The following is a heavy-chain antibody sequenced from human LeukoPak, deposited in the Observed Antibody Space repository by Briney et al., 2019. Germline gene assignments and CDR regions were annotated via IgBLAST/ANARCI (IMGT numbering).Heavy chain of an antibody. V-gene: IGHV4-59*01. CDR1: GGSISSYY. CDR2: IYYSGRT. Sequence: LETLSLTCSVSGGSISSYYWSWIRQPPGRGLEWIGYIYYSGRTSYNPSLKSRVTISVDTSKNQFSLRLSSVTAADTAVYYCASFSAGLGWGQGTLVTVSS. J-gene: IGHJ4*02. D-gene: IGHD3-16*01. CDR3: ASFSAGLG.